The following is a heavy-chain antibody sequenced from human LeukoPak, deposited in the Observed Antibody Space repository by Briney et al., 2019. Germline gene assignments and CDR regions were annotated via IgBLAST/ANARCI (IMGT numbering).Heavy chain of an antibody. CDR2: ISYDGSNK. V-gene: IGHV3-30*18. Sequence: GGSLRLSCAASGFTFSSYGMHWVRQAPGKGLEWVAVISYDGSNKYYADSMKGRFTISRDNSKNTLYLQMNSPRAEDTAVYYCANSYLGKYYFDYWGQGTLVTVSS. CDR3: ANSYLGKYYFDY. CDR1: GFTFSSYG. D-gene: IGHD1-26*01. J-gene: IGHJ4*02.